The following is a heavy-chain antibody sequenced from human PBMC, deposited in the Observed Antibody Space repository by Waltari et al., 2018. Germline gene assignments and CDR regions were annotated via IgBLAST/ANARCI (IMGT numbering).Heavy chain of an antibody. D-gene: IGHD6-6*01. CDR2: IRRKSYGGTT. CDR1: GFTFGDYA. Sequence: EVQLVESGGGLVQPGRSLRLSCTASGFTFGDYALTWVRQAPGKGLEGVSFIRRKSYGGTTEYAASVKGRFTISRDDSKSIAFLQMNSLKTEDTAVYYCTLFIAARGYWGQGTLVTVSS. V-gene: IGHV3-49*04. CDR3: TLFIAARGY. J-gene: IGHJ4*02.